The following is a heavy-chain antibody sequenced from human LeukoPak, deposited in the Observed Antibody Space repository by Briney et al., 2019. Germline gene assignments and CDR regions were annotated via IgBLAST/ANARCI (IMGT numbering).Heavy chain of an antibody. J-gene: IGHJ4*02. V-gene: IGHV4-59*01. CDR1: GDSISSSY. CDR3: AKKQESDVIDY. Sequence: KPSETLSLTCTVSGDSISSSYWSWIRQPPGKGLEWIGYISYSGSTSSNPSLRSRVTISVDTSKNQFSLRLTSVTAADTAVYYCAKKQESDVIDYWGQGTLVTVSS. D-gene: IGHD1/OR15-1a*01. CDR2: ISYSGST.